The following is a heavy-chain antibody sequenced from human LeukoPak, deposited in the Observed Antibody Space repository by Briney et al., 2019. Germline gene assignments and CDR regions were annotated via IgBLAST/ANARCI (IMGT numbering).Heavy chain of an antibody. CDR1: GVSISSSSYY. V-gene: IGHV4-30-4*08. J-gene: IGHJ3*02. CDR2: IYYSGST. Sequence: SETLSLTCTVSGVSISSSSYYWGWIRQPPGKGLEWIGYIYYSGSTYYNPSLKSRVTISVDTSKNQFSLKLSSVTAADTAVYYCARADNYDFWSGPGAFDIWGQGTMVTVSS. CDR3: ARADNYDFWSGPGAFDI. D-gene: IGHD3-3*01.